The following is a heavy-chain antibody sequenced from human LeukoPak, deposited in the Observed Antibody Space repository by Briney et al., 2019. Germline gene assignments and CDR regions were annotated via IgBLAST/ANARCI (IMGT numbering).Heavy chain of an antibody. CDR3: ARHLETPPNRLDGFDH. V-gene: IGHV4-59*08. D-gene: IGHD1-1*01. CDR1: GGSITNYY. J-gene: IGHJ4*02. CDR2: IYYSGST. Sequence: SETLSLTCTVSGGSITNYYWSWIRQPPGKGLEWIGYIYYSGSTNYNPSLKSRVTISIDPSKNQLSLRLNFVTAADTAVYYCARHLETPPNRLDGFDHWGQGTLVTVSS.